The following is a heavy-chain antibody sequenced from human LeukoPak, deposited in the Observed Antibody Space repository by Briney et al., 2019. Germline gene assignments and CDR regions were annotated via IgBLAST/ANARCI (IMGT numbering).Heavy chain of an antibody. CDR1: GYTFTSYD. J-gene: IGHJ6*03. Sequence: ASVKVSCKASGYTFTSYDINWVRQATGQGLEWMGWMNPNSGNTGYAQKIQGRVTMTRSTSISTAYIELSGLRSEDTAVYYCAREGGSSSWYSFRGVNYYYYMDVWGKGTTVTVSS. CDR2: MNPNSGNT. D-gene: IGHD6-13*01. CDR3: AREGGSSSWYSFRGVNYYYYMDV. V-gene: IGHV1-8*01.